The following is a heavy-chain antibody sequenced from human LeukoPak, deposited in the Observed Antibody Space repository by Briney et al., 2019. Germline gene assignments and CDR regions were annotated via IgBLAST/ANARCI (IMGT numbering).Heavy chain of an antibody. J-gene: IGHJ4*02. V-gene: IGHV3-23*01. CDR3: AKLGVSTYYYGSGSYTYYFDY. CDR2: ISGSGGST. Sequence: GGSLRLSCAASGFTFSSYGMSWVRQAPGKGLEWVSAISGSGGSTYYADSVKGRFTISRDNSKNTLYLQMNSLRAEDTAVYYCAKLGVSTYYYGSGSYTYYFDYWGQGTLVTVSS. D-gene: IGHD3-10*01. CDR1: GFTFSSYG.